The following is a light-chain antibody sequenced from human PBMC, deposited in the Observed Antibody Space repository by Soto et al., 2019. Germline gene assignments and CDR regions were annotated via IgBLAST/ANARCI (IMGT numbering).Light chain of an antibody. CDR3: LLSYSGAEVV. Sequence: QAVVTQEPSLTVSPGGTVTLTCGSSTGAVTSGHYPYWFQQKPGQAPRTLIYDTSNKHSWTPARFSGSLLGGKAALTLSGAQLEDEAEYYCLLSYSGAEVVFGGGTKLTVL. CDR1: TGAVTSGHY. J-gene: IGLJ2*01. V-gene: IGLV7-46*01. CDR2: DTS.